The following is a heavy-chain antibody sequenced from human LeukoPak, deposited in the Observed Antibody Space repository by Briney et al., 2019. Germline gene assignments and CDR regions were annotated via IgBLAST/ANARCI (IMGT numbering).Heavy chain of an antibody. J-gene: IGHJ4*02. CDR1: GFTVSSNY. D-gene: IGHD2-15*01. V-gene: IGHV3-53*01. CDR2: IYSGGST. Sequence: GGSLRLSCAASGFTVSSNYMSWVRQAPGKGLEWVSVIYSGGSTYYAGSVKGRFTISRDSSKNTLYLQMNSLRAEDTAVYYCARGGVVQYSNFDYWGQGTLVTVSS. CDR3: ARGGVVQYSNFDY.